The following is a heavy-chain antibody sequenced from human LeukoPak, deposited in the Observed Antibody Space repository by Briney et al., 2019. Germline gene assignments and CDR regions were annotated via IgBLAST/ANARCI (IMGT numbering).Heavy chain of an antibody. V-gene: IGHV3-48*04. CDR1: GFTFSSYS. CDR3: ARDRSLTLGY. Sequence: GGSLRLSCAASGFTFSSYSMNWVRQAPGKGLEWVSYISSGSSTIYYADSVKGRFTISRDNAKNSLYLQMNSLRAEDTAVYYCARDRSLTLGYWGQGTLVTVSS. CDR2: ISSGSSTI. J-gene: IGHJ4*02. D-gene: IGHD1-14*01.